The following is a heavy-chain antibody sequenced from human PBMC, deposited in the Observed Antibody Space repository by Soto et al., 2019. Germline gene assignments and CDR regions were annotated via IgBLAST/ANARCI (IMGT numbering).Heavy chain of an antibody. CDR2: MNTNSGNT. J-gene: IGHJ4*02. Sequence: ASVKVSCQASGYTFSDYGISWVRQTPGQGLGWMGWMNTNSGNTGYAQKFQGRATMTRNTSISTAYMELSSLRSEDTAVYYCASEDYYYGSGISSYWGQGTLVTVSS. CDR3: ASEDYYYGSGISSY. CDR1: GYTFSDYG. V-gene: IGHV1-8*02. D-gene: IGHD3-10*01.